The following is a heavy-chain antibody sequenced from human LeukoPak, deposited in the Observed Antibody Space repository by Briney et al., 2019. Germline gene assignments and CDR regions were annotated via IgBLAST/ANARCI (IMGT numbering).Heavy chain of an antibody. J-gene: IGHJ4*02. V-gene: IGHV3-43*02. CDR1: GFNFDDYA. CDR2: ISVDGDST. Sequence: GGSLRLSCAASGFNFDDYAMHWVRQAPGKGLEWVSLISVDGDSTYYADSVKGRFTISRDNSKNSLYLQMNSLRLEDTAFYYCATGSQPGTTFDYWGQGTLVTASS. D-gene: IGHD1-14*01. CDR3: ATGSQPGTTFDY.